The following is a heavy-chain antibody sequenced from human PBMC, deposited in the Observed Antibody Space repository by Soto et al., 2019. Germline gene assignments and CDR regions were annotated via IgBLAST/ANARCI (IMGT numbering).Heavy chain of an antibody. V-gene: IGHV4-34*01. CDR1: GGSFSGYY. CDR2: INHSGST. J-gene: IGHJ6*02. CDR3: AVQYYDILTGKVGMDV. D-gene: IGHD3-9*01. Sequence: SETLSLTCAVYGGSFSGYYWSWIRQPPGKGLEWIGEINHSGSTNYNPSLKSRVTISVDTSENQFSLKLSSVTAADTAVYYCAVQYYDILTGKVGMDVWGQGTTVTVSS.